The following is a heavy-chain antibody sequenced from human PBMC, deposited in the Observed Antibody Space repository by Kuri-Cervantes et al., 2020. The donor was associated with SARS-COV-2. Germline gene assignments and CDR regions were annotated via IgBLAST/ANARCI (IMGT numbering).Heavy chain of an antibody. V-gene: IGHV5-51*01. J-gene: IGHJ4*02. CDR3: ARAYHWNSPFAY. CDR2: INPGDSDT. CDR1: GYTFTDYW. Sequence: GESLKISCKGSGYTFTDYWIGWVRQMPGKGLEWMGIINPGDSDTTYSPSFQGQVTISADKSIGTAYLQWTSLKASDTAIYYCARAYHWNSPFAYWGQGTLVTVSS. D-gene: IGHD1-7*01.